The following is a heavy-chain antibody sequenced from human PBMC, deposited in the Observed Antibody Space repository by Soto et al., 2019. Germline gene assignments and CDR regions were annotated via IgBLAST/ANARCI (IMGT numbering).Heavy chain of an antibody. Sequence: ASVKVSCKASGYTFTSYDINWVRQATGQGLEWMGWMNPNNGNTGYAQKFQGRIIMTRNTSISTAYMELSSLRSEDTAVYYCARSSSYDFWSGYYPGAFDIWGQGTMVTVSS. CDR3: ARSSSYDFWSGYYPGAFDI. CDR1: GYTFTSYD. J-gene: IGHJ3*02. V-gene: IGHV1-8*01. D-gene: IGHD3-3*01. CDR2: MNPNNGNT.